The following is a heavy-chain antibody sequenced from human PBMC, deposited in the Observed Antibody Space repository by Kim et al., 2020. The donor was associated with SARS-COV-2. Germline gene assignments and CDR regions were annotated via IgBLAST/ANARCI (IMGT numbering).Heavy chain of an antibody. CDR1: GFTFSSYG. CDR3: AKLGQWLYENLFDY. V-gene: IGHV3-30*18. CDR2: ISYDGSNK. Sequence: GGSLRLSCAASGFTFSSYGMHWVRQAPGNGLEWVAVISYDGSNKYYADSVKGRFTISRDNSKNTLYLQMNSLRAEDTAVYYCAKLGQWLYENLFDYWGQGTLVTVSS. D-gene: IGHD2-15*01. J-gene: IGHJ4*02.